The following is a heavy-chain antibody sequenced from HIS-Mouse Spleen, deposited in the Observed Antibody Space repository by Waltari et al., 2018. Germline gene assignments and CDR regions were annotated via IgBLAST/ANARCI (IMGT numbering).Heavy chain of an antibody. J-gene: IGHJ2*01. V-gene: IGHV4-39*07. D-gene: IGHD6-13*01. CDR1: GCSISSSLSS. Sequence: QLQLQESGPGLVKPSETLSLTCTVSGCSISSSLSSWGWIRQPPGKGLEWIGSIYYSGSTYYNPSLKSRVTISVDTSKNQFSLKLSSVTAADTAVYYCAREIPYSSSWYDWYFDLWGRGTLVTVSS. CDR2: IYYSGST. CDR3: AREIPYSSSWYDWYFDL.